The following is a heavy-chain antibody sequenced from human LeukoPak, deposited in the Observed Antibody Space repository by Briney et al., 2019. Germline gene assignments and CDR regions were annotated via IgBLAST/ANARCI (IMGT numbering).Heavy chain of an antibody. CDR3: ARVRYSSGSNTLFDY. Sequence: GSLRLSCAASGFTFSSYGMHWVRQAPGKGLEWVAVIWYDGSNKYYADSVKGRFTISRDNSKNTLYLPMNSLRAEDTAVYYCARVRYSSGSNTLFDYWGQGTLVTVSS. V-gene: IGHV3-33*01. D-gene: IGHD6-19*01. CDR2: IWYDGSNK. J-gene: IGHJ4*02. CDR1: GFTFSSYG.